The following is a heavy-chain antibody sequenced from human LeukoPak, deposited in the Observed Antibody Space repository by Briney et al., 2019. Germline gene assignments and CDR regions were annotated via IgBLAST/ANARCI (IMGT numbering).Heavy chain of an antibody. Sequence: GGSLRLSCAVSGITLSNYGMSWVRQAPGKGLEWVAGISDSGGRTNYADSVKGRFTISRDNPKNTLYLQMNSLRAEDTAVYFCAKRGVVIRVILVGFHKEAYYFDSWGRGALVTVSA. CDR3: AKRGVVIRVILVGFHKEAYYFDS. V-gene: IGHV3-23*01. D-gene: IGHD3-10*01. CDR1: GITLSNYG. CDR2: ISDSGGRT. J-gene: IGHJ4*02.